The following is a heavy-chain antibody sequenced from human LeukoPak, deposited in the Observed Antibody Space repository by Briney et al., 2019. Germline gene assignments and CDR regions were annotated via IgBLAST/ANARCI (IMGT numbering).Heavy chain of an antibody. CDR2: ISGSGGST. CDR1: GFTFSSYA. V-gene: IGHV3-23*01. CDR3: AKDGYSSSSGDWFDP. D-gene: IGHD6-6*01. Sequence: PGGSLRLSCAASGFTFSSYAMSWVRQAPGKGLEWVSAISGSGGSTYYADSVKGRFTISRDNSKNTLYLQMNSLRAEDTAVYYCAKDGYSSSSGDWFDPWGQGTLVTVSS. J-gene: IGHJ5*02.